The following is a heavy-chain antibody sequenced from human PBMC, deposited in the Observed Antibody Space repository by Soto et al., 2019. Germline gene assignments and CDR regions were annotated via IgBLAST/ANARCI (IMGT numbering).Heavy chain of an antibody. CDR1: GGSISSGGYS. J-gene: IGHJ5*02. CDR3: ARDQLEGNWFDH. CDR2: IYHSGST. V-gene: IGHV4-30-2*01. D-gene: IGHD1-1*01. Sequence: SEALSPTCALSGGSISSGGYSWNCIRQPPGKGLEWIGYIYHSGSTHYNPSLKSRVTISVDKSKNQFSLKLTSVTAGDTAVYYCARDQLEGNWFDHWGQGTLVTVSS.